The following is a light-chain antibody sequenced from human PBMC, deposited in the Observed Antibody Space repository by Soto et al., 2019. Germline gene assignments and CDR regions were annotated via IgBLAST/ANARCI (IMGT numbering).Light chain of an antibody. CDR3: QQRSNWPPGIT. CDR1: QSVLYNSNNKNY. CDR2: WAS. J-gene: IGKJ5*01. Sequence: DIVMTQSPDSLAVSLGERATINCKSSQSVLYNSNNKNYLAWYQQKPGQPPKLLIYWASTRKSGVPDRFSGSGSGTDFTLTISSLQAEDVAVYYCQQRSNWPPGITFGQGTRLEIK. V-gene: IGKV4-1*01.